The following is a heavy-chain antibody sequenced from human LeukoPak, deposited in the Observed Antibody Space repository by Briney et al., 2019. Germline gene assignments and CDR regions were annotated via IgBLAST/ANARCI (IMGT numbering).Heavy chain of an antibody. CDR1: GFTFSSYW. D-gene: IGHD1-20*01. V-gene: IGHV3-74*01. J-gene: IGHJ4*02. CDR2: INFDGSST. CDR3: ARDITL. Sequence: GGSLRLSCTASGFTFSSYWMHWVRQAPGKGLVWVSRINFDGSSTSYADFEKGRFTIFSNNAKNTLYLQLHSMRAEDTAVYYCARDITLWGQGTLVTVSS.